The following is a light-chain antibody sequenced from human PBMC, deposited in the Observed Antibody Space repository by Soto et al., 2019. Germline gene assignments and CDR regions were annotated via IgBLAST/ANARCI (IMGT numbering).Light chain of an antibody. J-gene: IGLJ3*02. CDR3: QVWDTTSDQWV. CDR2: YDR. CDR1: NIEDKS. Sequence: SYELTQPPSVSVAPGETARITCGGNNIEDKSVHWYQQKAGQAPDLVIYYDRDRPSGIPERFSGSNSGNTATLSLSRVEAGDEADYYCQVWDTTSDQWVFGGGTKVTVL. V-gene: IGLV3-21*04.